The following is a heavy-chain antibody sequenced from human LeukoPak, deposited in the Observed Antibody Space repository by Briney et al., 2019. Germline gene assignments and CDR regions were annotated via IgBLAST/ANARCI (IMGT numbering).Heavy chain of an antibody. D-gene: IGHD4-17*01. CDR1: GYTFTSYD. J-gene: IGHJ4*02. CDR3: ARGYGDYAYFDY. CDR2: MNPNSGNT. V-gene: IGHV1-8*01. Sequence: ASVKVSCKASGYTFTSYDINWVRQAPGQGLEWMGWMNPNSGNTGYAQKFQGRVTMTRNTSISTAYMELSRLRSDDTAVYYCARGYGDYAYFDYWGQGTLVTVSS.